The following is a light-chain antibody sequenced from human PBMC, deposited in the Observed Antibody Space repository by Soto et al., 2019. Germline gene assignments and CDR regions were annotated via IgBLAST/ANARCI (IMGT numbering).Light chain of an antibody. CDR2: GAS. J-gene: IGKJ5*01. V-gene: IGKV3-15*01. CDR3: QHRKDWQVT. CDR1: QSVNSN. Sequence: EIMMTQSPVTLSVSPGERATLSCRASQSVNSNLAWYQQKPGQAPRLLIYGASTRATGIPASFIGSGSGTDFTLTISSLEPEDFAVYYCQHRKDWQVTFGQGTRLEIK.